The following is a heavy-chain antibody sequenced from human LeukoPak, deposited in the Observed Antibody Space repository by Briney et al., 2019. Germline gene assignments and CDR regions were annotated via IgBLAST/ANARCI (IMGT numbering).Heavy chain of an antibody. CDR1: GFTFSSYA. V-gene: IGHV3-23*01. J-gene: IGHJ4*02. CDR3: AKGIGGSYFPFDY. Sequence: GGSLGLSCAASGFTFSSYAMSWVRQAPGKGLEWVSAISGSGGSTYYADSVKGRFTISRDNSKNTLYLQMNSLRAEDTAVYYCAKGIGGSYFPFDYWGQGTLVTVSS. CDR2: ISGSGGST. D-gene: IGHD1-26*01.